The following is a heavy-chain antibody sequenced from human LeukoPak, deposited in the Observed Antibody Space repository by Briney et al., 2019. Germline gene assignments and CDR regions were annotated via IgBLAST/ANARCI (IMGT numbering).Heavy chain of an antibody. J-gene: IGHJ5*01. D-gene: IGHD1-1*01. CDR1: GFTFSDYY. Sequence: GGSLRLSWAASGFTFSDYYMAWIRQAPEKGPEWVSYISSSSAYTNYADSVKGRFAISRDNANDSLYLQMNSLRAEDTAVYYCARDPTGSNWFDSWGQGTLVTVSS. V-gene: IGHV3-11*06. CDR3: ARDPTGSNWFDS. CDR2: ISSSSAYT.